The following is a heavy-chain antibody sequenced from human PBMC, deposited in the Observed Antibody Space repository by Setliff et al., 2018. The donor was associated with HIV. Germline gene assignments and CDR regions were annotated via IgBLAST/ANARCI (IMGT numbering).Heavy chain of an antibody. CDR2: INAGNDNT. V-gene: IGHV1-3*01. Sequence: GASVKVSCKASGYTFTSYDISWVRQAPGQGLEWMGWINAGNDNTKYSQKFQGRVTITRDTSANTAYMELRNLRSDDTAVYYCARDSGMAVVGTWRRLDPWGQGTLVTVS. D-gene: IGHD6-19*01. CDR3: ARDSGMAVVGTWRRLDP. J-gene: IGHJ5*02. CDR1: GYTFTSYD.